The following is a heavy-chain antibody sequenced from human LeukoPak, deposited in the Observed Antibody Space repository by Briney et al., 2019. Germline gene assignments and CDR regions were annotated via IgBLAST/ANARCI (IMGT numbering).Heavy chain of an antibody. J-gene: IGHJ4*02. Sequence: ASVKVSCKASGYIFTSYAMHWVRQAPGQRPEWMGWINAGNGNTKYSQKFQGRVTITRDTSASTAYMELSSLRSEDTAVYYCARTPDGDKFDYWGQGTLVTVSS. CDR1: GYIFTSYA. V-gene: IGHV1-3*01. CDR2: INAGNGNT. D-gene: IGHD4-17*01. CDR3: ARTPDGDKFDY.